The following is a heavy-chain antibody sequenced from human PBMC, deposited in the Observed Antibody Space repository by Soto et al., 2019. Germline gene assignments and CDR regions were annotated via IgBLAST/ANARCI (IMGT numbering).Heavy chain of an antibody. Sequence: ASETLSLTCDVSGVSISSGNWWSWVRQPPGKGLEWIAEVYNDGSANYHPSLESRATISVDRSKNQFSLRLSSVTAADTAVYYCARVPLYYYDSSGYYHAGFDYWGQGTLVTVSS. D-gene: IGHD3-22*01. V-gene: IGHV4-4*02. CDR1: GVSISSGNW. CDR3: ARVPLYYYDSSGYYHAGFDY. CDR2: VYNDGSA. J-gene: IGHJ4*02.